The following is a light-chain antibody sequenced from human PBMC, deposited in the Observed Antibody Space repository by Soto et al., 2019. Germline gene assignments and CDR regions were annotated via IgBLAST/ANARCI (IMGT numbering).Light chain of an antibody. CDR1: QSISSN. V-gene: IGKV1-39*01. CDR2: AAS. Sequence: DIQMTQSPYSLSASVGDRVTITCRASQSISSNLNWYQQKPGKAPKLLIYAASTLQSGVPSRFSGSKSFTYFTLTINSLQPEYFATCYCDHSYSSPISSGQGTRLEIK. J-gene: IGKJ5*01. CDR3: DHSYSSPIS.